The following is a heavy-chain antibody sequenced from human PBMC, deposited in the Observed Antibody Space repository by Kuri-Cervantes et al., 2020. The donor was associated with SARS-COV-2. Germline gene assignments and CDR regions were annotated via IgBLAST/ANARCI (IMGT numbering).Heavy chain of an antibody. D-gene: IGHD2-2*02. Sequence: SETLSLTCAVYGGSFSDYYWSWVRQPPGKGLEWIGEINHSGNTNYDPSLKSRVTISIDTSKNQFPLKLSSVTAADTAVYYCARRGGYCSSTSCYTRYWYFDLWGRGTLVTVSS. CDR1: GGSFSDYY. J-gene: IGHJ2*01. CDR2: INHSGNT. CDR3: ARRGGYCSSTSCYTRYWYFDL. V-gene: IGHV4-34*01.